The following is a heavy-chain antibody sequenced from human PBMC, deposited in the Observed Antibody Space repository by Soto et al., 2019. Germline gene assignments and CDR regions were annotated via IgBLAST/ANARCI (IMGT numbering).Heavy chain of an antibody. Sequence: ETLSLTCAVSGGSISSSNWWSWVRQPPGKGLEWIGEIYHSGSTNYNPSLKSRVTISVDKSKNQFSLKLSSVTAADTAVYYCARGRYYGSGSYWDYYYYGMDVWGQGTTVTVSS. D-gene: IGHD3-10*01. CDR2: IYHSGST. J-gene: IGHJ6*02. CDR1: GGSISSSNW. CDR3: ARGRYYGSGSYWDYYYYGMDV. V-gene: IGHV4-4*02.